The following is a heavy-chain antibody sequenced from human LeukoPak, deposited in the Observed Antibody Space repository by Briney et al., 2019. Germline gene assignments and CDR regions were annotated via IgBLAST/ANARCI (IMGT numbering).Heavy chain of an antibody. D-gene: IGHD5-18*01. CDR1: GFSFSSFG. Sequence: GGSLRLSCVASGFSFSSFGMHWVRQAPGQGLEWIAFIGFDGSKKYYANSLKGRFAISRGNSMNTLYLQMNSLRGDDTAVYYYAKDLSFGLEIPGYWGQGTLVTVSS. CDR2: IGFDGSKK. CDR3: AKDLSFGLEIPGY. V-gene: IGHV3-30*02. J-gene: IGHJ4*02.